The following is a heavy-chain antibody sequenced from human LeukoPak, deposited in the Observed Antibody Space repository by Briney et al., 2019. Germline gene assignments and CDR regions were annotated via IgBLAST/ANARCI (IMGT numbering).Heavy chain of an antibody. Sequence: GGSLRLSCAASGITFSSFEMSLVRQAPGKGLEWVSSISSSSSYIYYADSVKGRFTISRDNAKNSLYLQMNSLRAEDTAVYYCASYYDFWSGYYTCYFDYWGQGTLVTASS. CDR3: ASYYDFWSGYYTCYFDY. D-gene: IGHD3-3*01. CDR1: GITFSSFE. V-gene: IGHV3-21*01. CDR2: ISSSSSYI. J-gene: IGHJ4*02.